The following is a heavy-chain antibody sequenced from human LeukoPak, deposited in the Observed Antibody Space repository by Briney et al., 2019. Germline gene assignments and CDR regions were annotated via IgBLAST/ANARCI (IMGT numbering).Heavy chain of an antibody. V-gene: IGHV1-2*02. J-gene: IGHJ6*03. CDR1: GYTFTGYY. CDR2: INPNSGGT. Sequence: GASVKVSCKASGYTFTGYYMHWVRQAPGQGLEWMGWINPNSGGTNYAQKFQGRVTMTRDTSISTAYMELSRLRSDDTAVYYCARKRTRSGYFHYMDVWGKGTTVTVSS. CDR3: ARKRTRSGYFHYMDV. D-gene: IGHD2-15*01.